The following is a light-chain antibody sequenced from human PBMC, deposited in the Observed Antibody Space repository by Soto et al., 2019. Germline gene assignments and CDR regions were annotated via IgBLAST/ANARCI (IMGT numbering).Light chain of an antibody. J-gene: IGKJ5*01. V-gene: IGKV1-9*01. CDR2: GAA. CDR3: QKLNTYPLT. Sequence: DIQMTQSPSSLSASVGDRVSISCRTSQNIDRYLNWYQQKPGKAPQVLISGAASLQSGVPSRFSGSGSGTDFTLTISCLQSEDFARYYCQKLNTYPLTFGQGTRLEIK. CDR1: QNIDRY.